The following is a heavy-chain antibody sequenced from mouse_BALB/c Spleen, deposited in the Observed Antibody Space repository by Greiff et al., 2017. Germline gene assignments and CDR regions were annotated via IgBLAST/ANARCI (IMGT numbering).Heavy chain of an antibody. CDR3: ARSTMITLGFDY. CDR1: GYSFTGYY. D-gene: IGHD2-4*01. V-gene: IGHV1-31*01. CDR2: INPYNGAT. J-gene: IGHJ2*01. Sequence: VQLQQSGPELVKPGASVKISCKASGYSFTGYYMHWVKQSHVKSLEWIGRINPYNGATSYNQNFKDKASLTVDKSSSTAYMELHSLTSEDSAVYYCARSTMITLGFDYWGQGTTLTVSS.